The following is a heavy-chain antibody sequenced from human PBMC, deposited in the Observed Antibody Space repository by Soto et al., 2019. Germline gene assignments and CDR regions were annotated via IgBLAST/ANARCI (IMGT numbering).Heavy chain of an antibody. CDR3: ARAEGGIFDY. CDR2: IYHGEST. V-gene: IGHV4-30-2*01. CDR1: GGSISSGGYS. Sequence: QLQLQESGSGLVKPSQTLSLTCAVSGGSISSGGYSWSWIRQPPGKGLEWNGYIYHGESTYYNPSLKSRVTISVDRSKNQFSLKLSSVTAADTAVYYCARAEGGIFDYWGQGTLVTVSS. J-gene: IGHJ4*02.